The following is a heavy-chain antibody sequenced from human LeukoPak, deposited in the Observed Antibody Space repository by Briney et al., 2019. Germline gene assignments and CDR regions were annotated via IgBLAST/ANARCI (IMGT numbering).Heavy chain of an antibody. CDR1: GFTFSSYW. CDR2: IKQDASQE. Sequence: GGSLRLTCAASGFTFSSYWMSWVRQAPGKGPEWVAHIKQDASQEYHVDSVKGRFTISRDNAKNSLYLQMNSLRAEDTAVYYCARGVVYPAWSGPHWSDYWGQGALVTVSS. V-gene: IGHV3-7*01. D-gene: IGHD3-3*01. J-gene: IGHJ4*02. CDR3: ARGVVYPAWSGPHWSDY.